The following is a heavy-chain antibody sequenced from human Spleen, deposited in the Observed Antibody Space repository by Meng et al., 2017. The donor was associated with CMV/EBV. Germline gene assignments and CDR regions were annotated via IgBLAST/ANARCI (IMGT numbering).Heavy chain of an antibody. Sequence: GESLKISCAASGFTFSSYAMSWVRQAPGKGLEWISSVSGGGDHTYSADSVKGRFAISRDLSKNTLYLQMNSLRAEDTAVYFCARVLSSGKAYAMDVWGQGTTVTVSS. J-gene: IGHJ6*02. V-gene: IGHV3-23*01. CDR2: VSGGGDHT. CDR1: GFTFSSYA. CDR3: ARVLSSGKAYAMDV. D-gene: IGHD6-19*01.